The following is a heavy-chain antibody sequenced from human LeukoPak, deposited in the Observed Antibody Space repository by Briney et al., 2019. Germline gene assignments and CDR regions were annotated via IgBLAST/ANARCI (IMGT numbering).Heavy chain of an antibody. J-gene: IGHJ5*02. CDR3: ARDGGEVLWFGELGNWFDP. V-gene: IGHV4-4*07. CDR1: GGSNSSYY. D-gene: IGHD3-10*01. Sequence: PSETLSLTCTVSGGSNSSYYWSWIRQPAGKGLEWIGRIYTSGSTNYNPSLKSRVTISVDKSKNQFSLKLSSVTAADTAVYYCARDGGEVLWFGELGNWFDPWGQGTLVIVSS. CDR2: IYTSGST.